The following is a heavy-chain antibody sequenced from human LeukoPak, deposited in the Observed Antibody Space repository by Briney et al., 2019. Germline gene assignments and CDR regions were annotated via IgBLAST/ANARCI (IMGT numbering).Heavy chain of an antibody. CDR3: ARLDWNTVFYCGMDV. D-gene: IGHD1-1*01. CDR2: IYYSGST. Sequence: SETLSLTCTVSGGSISSSSYYWGWIRQPPGKGLEWIGSIYYSGSTYYNPSLKSRVTISVDTSKNQFSLKLSSVTAADTAVYYCARLDWNTVFYCGMDVWGQGTTVTVSS. CDR1: GGSISSSSYY. J-gene: IGHJ6*02. V-gene: IGHV4-39*01.